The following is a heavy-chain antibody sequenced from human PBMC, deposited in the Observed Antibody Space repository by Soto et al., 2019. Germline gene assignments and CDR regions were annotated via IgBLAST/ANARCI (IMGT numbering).Heavy chain of an antibody. CDR1: GGSISSGGYY. D-gene: IGHD3-10*01. V-gene: IGHV4-31*03. J-gene: IGHJ6*02. CDR3: AINYGSGSHYYYYGMDV. Sequence: QVQLQESGPGLVKPSQTLSLTCTVSGGSISSGGYYWSWIRQHPGKGLEWIGYIYYSGSTYYNPSLKSRVTISVDTSKNQFSLKLSSVTAADTAVYYCAINYGSGSHYYYYGMDVWGQGTTVTVSS. CDR2: IYYSGST.